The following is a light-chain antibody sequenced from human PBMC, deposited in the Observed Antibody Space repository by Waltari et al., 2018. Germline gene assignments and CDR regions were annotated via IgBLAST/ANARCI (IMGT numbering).Light chain of an antibody. CDR1: QSVPSNY. J-gene: IGKJ3*01. V-gene: IGKV3-20*01. CDR3: QQYGSSPPT. CDR2: GAS. Sequence: EVVLTQSPGTLSLSPGERATLSCRASQSVPSNYLAWYQQKPGQAPRLLIYGASFRATGIPDRFSGSGSGSDFTLTINRLEPEDFVVYSCQQYGSSPPTFGPGTTVDIK.